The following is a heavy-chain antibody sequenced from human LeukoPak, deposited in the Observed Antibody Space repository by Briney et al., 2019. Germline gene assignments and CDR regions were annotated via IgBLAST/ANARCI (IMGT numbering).Heavy chain of an antibody. D-gene: IGHD2-21*01. Sequence: GGSLRLSCAASGFTFSTYGMHWVRQAPGKGLEWVAVVSYDESSIYYADSVKGRFTISRDNSKNTLYLQMNSLRSEDTAVYYCTTAQFPRGDLGNFYFDYWGQGTLVTVSS. V-gene: IGHV3-30*03. CDR2: VSYDESSI. CDR1: GFTFSTYG. CDR3: TTAQFPRGDLGNFYFDY. J-gene: IGHJ4*02.